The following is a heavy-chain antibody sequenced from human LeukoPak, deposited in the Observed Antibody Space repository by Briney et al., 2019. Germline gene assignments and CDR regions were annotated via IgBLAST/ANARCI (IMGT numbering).Heavy chain of an antibody. CDR2: IYPESGGT. D-gene: IGHD3-22*01. CDR1: GFTFTGQY. Sequence: ASVKVSCKTSGFTFTGQYLHWVRQAPGQGLEWMGWIYPESGGTNYAQKFQGRVTMTRDTSSDTAYLELSRLRSDDTAVYYCARSDSSGYYYRAYFDYWGQGTLVTVSS. J-gene: IGHJ4*02. V-gene: IGHV1-2*02. CDR3: ARSDSSGYYYRAYFDY.